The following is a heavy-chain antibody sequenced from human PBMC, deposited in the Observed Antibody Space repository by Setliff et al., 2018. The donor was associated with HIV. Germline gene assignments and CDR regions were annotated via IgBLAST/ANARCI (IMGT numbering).Heavy chain of an antibody. CDR2: VSYSGST. V-gene: IGHV4-59*01. Sequence: SETLSLTCTVSGGSIGSFYWSWIRQPPGKTLEWIGYVSYSGSTKYTPSLKSRVTISVDTSKNQFSLKLSSVTAADTAVYYCVRDPPLITYGPDHPFDIWGQGTMVTVSS. J-gene: IGHJ3*02. CDR1: GGSIGSFY. CDR3: VRDPPLITYGPDHPFDI. D-gene: IGHD3-10*01.